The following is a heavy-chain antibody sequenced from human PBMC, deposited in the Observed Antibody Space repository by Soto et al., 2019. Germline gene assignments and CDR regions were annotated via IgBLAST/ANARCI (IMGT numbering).Heavy chain of an antibody. CDR1: GYTLTELS. J-gene: IGHJ4*02. CDR2: FDPEDGET. D-gene: IGHD1-26*01. CDR3: ATRQKLRVFDY. V-gene: IGHV1-24*01. Sequence: ASVKVSCKVSGYTLTELSMHWVRQAPGKGLEWMGGFDPEDGETIYAQKFQGRVTMTGDTSTDTAYMELSSLRSEDTAVYYCATRQKLRVFDYWGQGTLVTVSS.